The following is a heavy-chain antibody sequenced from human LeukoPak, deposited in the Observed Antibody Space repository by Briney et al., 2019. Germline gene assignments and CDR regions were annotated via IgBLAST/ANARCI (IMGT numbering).Heavy chain of an antibody. V-gene: IGHV1-18*01. J-gene: IGHJ6*03. CDR1: GYTFTSYG. CDR3: ARDSARGYCGGDCYYHSLYYMDV. CDR2: ISAYNGNT. D-gene: IGHD2-21*01. Sequence: GASVKVSCKASGYTFTSYGISWVRQAPGQGLEWMGWISAYNGNTNYAQKLQGRVTMTTDTSTSTAYMELRSLRSDDTAVYYCARDSARGYCGGDCYYHSLYYMDVWGQGTMVTVSS.